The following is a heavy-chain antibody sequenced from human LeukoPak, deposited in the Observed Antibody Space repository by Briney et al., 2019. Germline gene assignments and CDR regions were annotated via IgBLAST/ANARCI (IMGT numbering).Heavy chain of an antibody. CDR3: ARISASGTWFDP. CDR2: ISSNGANS. Sequence: GGSLRLSCAASGFTFSSYPMSWVRQAPGKGLEWVSAISSNGANSHYADSVKGRFTISRDNSKSTLFLQLNSLGPGDTAVYYCARISASGTWFDPWGQGTLVTASS. D-gene: IGHD6-13*01. J-gene: IGHJ5*02. V-gene: IGHV3-23*01. CDR1: GFTFSSYP.